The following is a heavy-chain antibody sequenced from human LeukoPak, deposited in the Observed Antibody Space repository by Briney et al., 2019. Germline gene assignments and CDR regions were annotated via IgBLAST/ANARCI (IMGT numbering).Heavy chain of an antibody. V-gene: IGHV3-66*01. D-gene: IGHD6-13*01. CDR3: ARDRGIAAVDY. CDR1: GFTVSSNY. CDR2: IYSGGST. J-gene: IGHJ4*02. Sequence: GGSLRLSCAASGFTVSSNYMSWVRQAPGKGLEWVSVIYSGGSTYYADSVKGRFTISRDNSKSTLYLQMNSLRAEDTAVYYCARDRGIAAVDYWGQGTLVTVSS.